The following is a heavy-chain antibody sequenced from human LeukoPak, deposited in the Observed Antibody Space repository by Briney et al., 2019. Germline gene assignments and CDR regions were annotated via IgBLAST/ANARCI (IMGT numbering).Heavy chain of an antibody. D-gene: IGHD2-2*01. J-gene: IGHJ4*02. CDR3: AKKSASAAI. Sequence: GGSLRLSCVASGFTVSDNCMSWVRQAPGKGLEWVSAISGSGGSTYYADSVKGRFTISRDNSKNTLYLQMNSLRAEDTAVYYCAKKSASAAIGGQGTLVTVSS. CDR1: GFTVSDNC. V-gene: IGHV3-23*01. CDR2: ISGSGGST.